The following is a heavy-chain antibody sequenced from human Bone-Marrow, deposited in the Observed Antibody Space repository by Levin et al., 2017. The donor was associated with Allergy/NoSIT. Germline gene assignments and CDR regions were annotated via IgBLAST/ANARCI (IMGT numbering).Heavy chain of an antibody. D-gene: IGHD1-26*01. V-gene: IGHV3-33*01. CDR3: ARGGGATKAFDY. Sequence: GESLKISCAASGFTFSSYGMHWVRQAPGKGLEWVAVIWYDGSNKYYADSVKGRFTISRDNSKNTLYLQMNSLRAEDTAVYYCARGGGATKAFDYWGQGTLVTVSS. CDR1: GFTFSSYG. J-gene: IGHJ4*02. CDR2: IWYDGSNK.